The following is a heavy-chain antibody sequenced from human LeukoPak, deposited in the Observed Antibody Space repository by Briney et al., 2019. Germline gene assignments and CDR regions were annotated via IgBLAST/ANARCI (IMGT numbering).Heavy chain of an antibody. CDR1: GYSISSGFY. CDR2: IFHSGST. Sequence: SETLSLTCSVSGYSISSGFYWGWIRQPPGKGLEWIGSIFHSGSTYYNPSLKSRVTISVDTSKNQFSLKLSSVTAADTAVYYCTRGSIAYYYMDVWGKGTTVTISS. J-gene: IGHJ6*03. D-gene: IGHD3-22*01. CDR3: TRGSIAYYYMDV. V-gene: IGHV4-38-2*02.